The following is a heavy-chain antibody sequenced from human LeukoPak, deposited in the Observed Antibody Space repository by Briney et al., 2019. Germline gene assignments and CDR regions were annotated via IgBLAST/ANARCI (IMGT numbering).Heavy chain of an antibody. CDR2: IYTSGST. CDR3: ARVYYYGSGSSRGKNYYYYYYMDV. D-gene: IGHD3-10*01. Sequence: SETLSLTCTVSGGSISSGSYYWSWIRQPAGKGLEWIGRIYTSGSTNYNPSLKSRVTISVDTSKNQFSLKLSSVTAADTAVYYCARVYYYGSGSSRGKNYYYYYYMDVWGKGTTVTVSS. J-gene: IGHJ6*03. V-gene: IGHV4-61*02. CDR1: GGSISSGSYY.